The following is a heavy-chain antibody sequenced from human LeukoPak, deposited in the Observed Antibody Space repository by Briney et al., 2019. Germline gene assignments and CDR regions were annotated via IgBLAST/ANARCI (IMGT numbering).Heavy chain of an antibody. V-gene: IGHV3-30-3*01. Sequence: PGRSLRLSCEAPGFTFRSYAFHWVRQAPGKGLEWVAFLLSVGNSKYYADSVEGRFTISRATSKNTLYLQMNSLRVEGRALFYLARPDIVCWSHGCDMGGQGTGVSV. J-gene: IGHJ3*02. CDR3: ARPDIVCWSHGCDM. CDR1: GFTFRSYA. CDR2: LLSVGNSK. D-gene: IGHD3-16*02.